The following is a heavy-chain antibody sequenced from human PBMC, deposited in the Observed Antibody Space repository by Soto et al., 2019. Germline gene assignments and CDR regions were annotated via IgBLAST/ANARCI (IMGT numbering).Heavy chain of an antibody. D-gene: IGHD3-10*01. CDR2: IYYSGST. Sequence: QVQLQESGPGLVKPSQTLSLTCTVSGGSISSGGYYWSWIRQHPGKGLEWIGYIYYSGSTYYNPSLKSRVTISVDTSKNQFSLKLSSVTAADTAVYYCARWAERVGSGGWPQVWFDPWGQGTLVTVSS. J-gene: IGHJ5*02. V-gene: IGHV4-31*03. CDR1: GGSISSGGYY. CDR3: ARWAERVGSGGWPQVWFDP.